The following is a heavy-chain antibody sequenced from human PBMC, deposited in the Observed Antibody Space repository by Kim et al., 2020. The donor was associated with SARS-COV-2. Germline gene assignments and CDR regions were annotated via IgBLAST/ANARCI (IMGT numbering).Heavy chain of an antibody. V-gene: IGHV3-23*01. Sequence: GGSLRLSCAASGFIVRKYAMSWFRQLPGKGLEWVSTISVNGDRTYYAASEKGRIIISRDNSDNTLPQRMNSRGADDTAVYYCAKDGFPIVYEKVVWEERLCDYYYGVDVWGQGTTVAVSS. CDR3: AKDGFPIVYEKVVWEERLCDYYYGVDV. J-gene: IGHJ6*02. CDR1: GFIVRKYA. D-gene: IGHD2-8*01. CDR2: ISVNGDRT.